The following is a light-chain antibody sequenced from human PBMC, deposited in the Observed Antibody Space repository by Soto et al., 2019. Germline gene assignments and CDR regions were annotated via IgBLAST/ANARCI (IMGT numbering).Light chain of an antibody. J-gene: IGKJ1*01. CDR3: QQYKNWPPWT. CDR1: QSVSSN. V-gene: IGKV3-15*01. CDR2: GAS. Sequence: EILMTQSPATLSVSPGERATLSCRASQSVSSNLAWYQQKPGQAPRLLIYGASTRATGIPARCSGSGSGTEFTLPISNLQSEDFAGYYCQQYKNWPPWTFGQGTQVEIK.